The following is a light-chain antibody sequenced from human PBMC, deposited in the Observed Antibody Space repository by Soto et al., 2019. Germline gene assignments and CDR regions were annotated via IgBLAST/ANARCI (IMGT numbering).Light chain of an antibody. CDR1: QSVRSRF. CDR2: GAS. J-gene: IGKJ4*01. Sequence: EIVLTQSPGTLSLSPGERATLSCRASQSVRSRFLAWYQQKPGQAPRLLMYGASSRATGIPDRFSGTGSGTDFTLTISRLEPEDFAVYYCEQYDKSITFGGGTKVDIK. CDR3: EQYDKSIT. V-gene: IGKV3-20*01.